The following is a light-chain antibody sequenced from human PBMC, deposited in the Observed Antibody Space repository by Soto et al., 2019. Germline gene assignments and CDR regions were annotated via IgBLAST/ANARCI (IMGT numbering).Light chain of an antibody. CDR3: SSYADTNNLV. V-gene: IGLV2-8*01. Sequence: QSALTQPPSASGSPGRSVTISCTGTSSDVGGYHYVSWYQQHPGKAPKLMIYEVSKRPSGVPDRFSGSKSGNTASLTVSGLQAEDEADYYCSSYADTNNLVFGGGTKLTVL. J-gene: IGLJ2*01. CDR1: SSDVGGYHY. CDR2: EVS.